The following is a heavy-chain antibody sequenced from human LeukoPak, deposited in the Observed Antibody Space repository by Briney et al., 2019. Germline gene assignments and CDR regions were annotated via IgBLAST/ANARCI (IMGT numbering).Heavy chain of an antibody. J-gene: IGHJ1*01. V-gene: IGHV3-30*18. Sequence: PGRSLRLSCAASGFTFSSYGMHWVRQAPGKGLEWVAVISYDGSNKYYADSVKGRFTISRDNSKNTLYLQMNSLRAEDTAVYYCAKAIADSEYFQHWGQGTLVTVSS. CDR1: GFTFSSYG. CDR3: AKAIADSEYFQH. CDR2: ISYDGSNK. D-gene: IGHD6-13*01.